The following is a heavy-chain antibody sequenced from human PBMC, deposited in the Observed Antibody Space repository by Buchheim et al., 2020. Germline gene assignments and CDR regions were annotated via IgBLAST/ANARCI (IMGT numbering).Heavy chain of an antibody. CDR1: GFTFSSYA. D-gene: IGHD3-22*01. Sequence: EVQLLESGGGLVQPGGSLRLSCAASGFTFSSYAMSWVRQAPGKGLEWVSAISGSGGSTYYADSVKGRFTISRDNSKNTLYLQMNSLRAEDTAVYYCAKTGSEPGYYDSTRLFHWFDPWGQGTL. CDR3: AKTGSEPGYYDSTRLFHWFDP. CDR2: ISGSGGST. J-gene: IGHJ5*02. V-gene: IGHV3-23*01.